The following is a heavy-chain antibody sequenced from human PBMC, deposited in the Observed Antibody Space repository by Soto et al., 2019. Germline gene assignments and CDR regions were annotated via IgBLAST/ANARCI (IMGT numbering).Heavy chain of an antibody. CDR1: GGSISSSSYY. D-gene: IGHD3-10*01. Sequence: SETLSLTCTVSGGSISSSSYYWGWIRQPPGKGLEWIGSIYYSGSTYYNPSLKSRLTISVDTSKNQFSLKLSSVTAADTAVYYCARRGLGELGNWFDPWGQGTLVTVSS. CDR3: ARRGLGELGNWFDP. V-gene: IGHV4-39*01. CDR2: IYYSGST. J-gene: IGHJ5*02.